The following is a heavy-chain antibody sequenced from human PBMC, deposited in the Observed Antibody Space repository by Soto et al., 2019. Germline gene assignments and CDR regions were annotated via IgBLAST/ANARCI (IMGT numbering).Heavy chain of an antibody. Sequence: QLQRQESGPGLVKPSETLSLTCTVSGGSISSSSYYWGWIRQPPGKGLEWIGSIYYSGSTYYNPSLKSRVTISVDTSKNQCSLKLSSVTAADTPVYYCARLTGTTKGSGYYYYYGMAVWGQGTTVTVSS. CDR2: IYYSGST. CDR1: GGSISSSSYY. CDR3: ARLTGTTKGSGYYYYYGMAV. D-gene: IGHD1-20*01. J-gene: IGHJ6*02. V-gene: IGHV4-39*01.